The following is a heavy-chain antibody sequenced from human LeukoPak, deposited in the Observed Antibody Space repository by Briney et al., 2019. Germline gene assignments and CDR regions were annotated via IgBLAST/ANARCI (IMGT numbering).Heavy chain of an antibody. CDR2: IGGDGRTT. CDR3: TRGGGYTYGSLDC. Sequence: GGSLRLSCAASGFAFSRYWMQWVRQAPGKGLVWVSRIGGDGRTTIYADSVKGRFTISRDNAKNTLFLQMNSLRAEDTAVYYCTRGGGYTYGSLDCWGQGTLVTVSS. D-gene: IGHD5-18*01. V-gene: IGHV3-74*01. CDR1: GFAFSRYW. J-gene: IGHJ4*02.